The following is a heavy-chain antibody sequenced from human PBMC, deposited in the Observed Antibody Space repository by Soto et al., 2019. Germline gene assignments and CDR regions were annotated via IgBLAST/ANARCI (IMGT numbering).Heavy chain of an antibody. CDR2: IIPIFGTA. D-gene: IGHD5-18*01. J-gene: IGHJ6*02. Sequence: SVKLYCKASGCSNSSYAISWVLHATGQGLEWMGGIIPIFGTANYAQKFQGSVTITADESTSTAYMELSSLRSEDTAVYYCARGSSDTAMAYYYYGMDVWGQGTTVTVSS. V-gene: IGHV1-69*13. CDR1: GCSNSSYA. CDR3: ARGSSDTAMAYYYYGMDV.